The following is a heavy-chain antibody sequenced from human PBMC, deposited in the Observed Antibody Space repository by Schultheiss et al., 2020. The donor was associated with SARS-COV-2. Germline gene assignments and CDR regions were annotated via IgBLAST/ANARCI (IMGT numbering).Heavy chain of an antibody. CDR3: ARVFRGSPYAFDI. CDR2: IIPIFGTA. V-gene: IGHV1-69*05. D-gene: IGHD1-26*01. Sequence: SVKVSCKASGGTFSSYAISWVRQAPGQGLEWMGGIIPIFGTANYAQKFQGRVTITRDTSASTAYMELSSLRSEDTAVYYCARVFRGSPYAFDIWGQGTMVTVSS. J-gene: IGHJ3*02. CDR1: GGTFSSYA.